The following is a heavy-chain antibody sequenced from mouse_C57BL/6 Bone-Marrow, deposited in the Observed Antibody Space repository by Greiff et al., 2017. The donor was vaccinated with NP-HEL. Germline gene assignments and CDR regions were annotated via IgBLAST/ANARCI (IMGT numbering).Heavy chain of an antibody. V-gene: IGHV3-6*01. D-gene: IGHD2-4*01. CDR3: AGGLRRRKSAWFAY. CDR2: ISYDGSN. CDR1: GYSITSGYY. Sequence: EVQLQQSGPGLVKPSQSLSLTCSVTGYSITSGYYWNWIRQFPGNKLEWMGYISYDGSNNYNPSLKNRISITRDTSKNQFFLKLNSVTTEDTATDDCAGGLRRRKSAWFAYWGQGTLVTVSA. J-gene: IGHJ3*01.